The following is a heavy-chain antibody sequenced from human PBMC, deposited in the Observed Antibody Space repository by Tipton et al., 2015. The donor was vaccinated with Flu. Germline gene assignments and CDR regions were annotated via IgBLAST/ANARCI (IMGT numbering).Heavy chain of an antibody. D-gene: IGHD3-10*01. V-gene: IGHV3-15*01. CDR2: IKSNTDGGTT. Sequence: SLRLSCVVSGFTFSNAWMSWVRQAPGKGLEWVGRIKSNTDGGTTDYAAPVKGRFTISRDDSKDTLYLQMNSLNTEDTAVYYCTTEFMVRNTTDVWGKGTTVTVSS. J-gene: IGHJ6*04. CDR1: GFTFSNAW. CDR3: TTEFMVRNTTDV.